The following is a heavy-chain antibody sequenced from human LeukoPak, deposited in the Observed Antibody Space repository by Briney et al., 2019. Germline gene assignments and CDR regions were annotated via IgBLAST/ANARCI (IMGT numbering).Heavy chain of an antibody. D-gene: IGHD6-13*01. Sequence: GGSLRLSCAASGFTFSNYWMTWVRQAPGKGLEWVANIKKDGSEKNYVHPLKGRFTIFRDNAKKSLYLQMSSLEDEEAVVYYCAREVYSSSFRFDPWGQGTLVTVSS. CDR2: IKKDGSEK. V-gene: IGHV3-7*03. CDR3: AREVYSSSFRFDP. CDR1: GFTFSNYW. J-gene: IGHJ5*02.